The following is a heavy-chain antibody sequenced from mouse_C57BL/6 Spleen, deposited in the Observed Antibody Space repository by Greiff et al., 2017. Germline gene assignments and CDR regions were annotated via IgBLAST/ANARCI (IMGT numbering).Heavy chain of an antibody. CDR2: ISDGGSYT. CDR3: ARDRGIYYGYAY. D-gene: IGHD2-2*01. J-gene: IGHJ3*01. CDR1: GFTFSSYA. Sequence: VKLVESGGGLVKPGGSLKLSCAASGFTFSSYAMSWVRQTPEKRLEWVATISDGGSYTYYPDNVKGRFTISRDNAKNNLYLQMSHLKSEDTAMYYCARDRGIYYGYAYWGQGTLVTVSA. V-gene: IGHV5-4*01.